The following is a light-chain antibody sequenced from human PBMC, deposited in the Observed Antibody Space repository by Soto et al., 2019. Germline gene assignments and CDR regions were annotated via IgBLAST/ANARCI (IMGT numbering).Light chain of an antibody. J-gene: IGKJ4*01. CDR1: QSVSNN. CDR2: SAS. Sequence: EIVMPQSPATPSASPGERATLSSRASQSVSNNLAWYQLKPGQAPRLLIYSASTRATGIPARFSGSASGTEFTLSISSLQSEGFAVYYCQQYNEWPLTFGGGTKVETK. CDR3: QQYNEWPLT. V-gene: IGKV3-15*01.